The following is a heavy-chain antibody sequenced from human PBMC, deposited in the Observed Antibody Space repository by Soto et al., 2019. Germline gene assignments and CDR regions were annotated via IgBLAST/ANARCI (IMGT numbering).Heavy chain of an antibody. Sequence: GGSLRLSCAASGFTFSSYGMNWVRQAPGKGLEWVSYIIRSSDTIYNADSVKGRFTTSRDNARDSLYLQMDSLRVEDTAVYYCARSAYYVDFWGRGILVTVS. J-gene: IGHJ4*02. CDR2: IIRSSDTI. V-gene: IGHV3-48*01. CDR1: GFTFSSYG. CDR3: ARSAYYVDF.